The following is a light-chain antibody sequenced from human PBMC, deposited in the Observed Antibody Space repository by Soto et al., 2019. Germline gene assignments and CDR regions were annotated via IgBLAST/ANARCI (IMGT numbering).Light chain of an antibody. CDR1: SSDVGGQNY. CDR2: AVT. J-gene: IGLJ1*01. V-gene: IGLV2-8*01. CDR3: SSHAGNNNYV. Sequence: QSALAQPPAASGSPGQSVAISCTGTSSDVGGQNYVSWYQQHPGKAPKLIIYAVTERPSGVPDRFSGSKSGNTASLTVSGLRTEDEDGYYCSSHAGNNNYVFGNGTKATVL.